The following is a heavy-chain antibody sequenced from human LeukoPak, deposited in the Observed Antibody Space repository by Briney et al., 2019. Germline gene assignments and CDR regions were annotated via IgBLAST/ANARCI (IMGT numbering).Heavy chain of an antibody. J-gene: IGHJ4*02. Sequence: GGSLRLSCAASGFSFDDFAMHWVRQAPGKGLEWVSGITWNGGTIDYADSVKGRFTISRDNAKNSLYLQMNSLRAEDTALYYCATRYASGPIADYWGQGTLVTVSS. CDR3: ATRYASGPIADY. CDR1: GFSFDDFA. D-gene: IGHD3-10*01. CDR2: ITWNGGTI. V-gene: IGHV3-9*01.